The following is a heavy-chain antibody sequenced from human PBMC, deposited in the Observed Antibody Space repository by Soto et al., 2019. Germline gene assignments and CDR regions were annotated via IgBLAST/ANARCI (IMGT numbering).Heavy chain of an antibody. D-gene: IGHD3-16*01. J-gene: IGHJ4*02. CDR1: GFTFSGSA. Sequence: EVQLVESGGGLVQPGGSLKLSCAASGFTFSGSAMHWVRQASGKGLEWVGRIRSKANSYATAYAASVKGRFTISRDDSKNPAYLQMTSLKTEEPAVYYCTRLAYDYWGQGTLVTVSS. CDR3: TRLAYDY. CDR2: IRSKANSYAT. V-gene: IGHV3-73*01.